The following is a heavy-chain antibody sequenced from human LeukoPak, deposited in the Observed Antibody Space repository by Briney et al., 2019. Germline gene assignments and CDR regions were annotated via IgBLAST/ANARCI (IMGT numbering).Heavy chain of an antibody. D-gene: IGHD3-22*01. CDR3: VREGAYDNSGYSGIDY. J-gene: IGHJ4*02. V-gene: IGHV4-4*07. CDR1: GASISSSY. Sequence: PSETLSLTCTVSGASISSSYWSWIRHPAGERLEWIGRLYPSGTSNTHPSFQCRVSMSADTSKNQFSLKLTSVTAADTAVYYCVREGAYDNSGYSGIDYWGQGTLVTVSS. CDR2: LYPSGTS.